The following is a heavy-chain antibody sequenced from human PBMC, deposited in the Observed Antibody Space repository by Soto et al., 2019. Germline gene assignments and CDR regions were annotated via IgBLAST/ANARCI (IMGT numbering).Heavy chain of an antibody. CDR3: AKDGRGSGSHYNSFGY. V-gene: IGHV3-53*01. CDR1: GFTVGNNY. Sequence: EVQLVESGGGLIHPGGSLKLSCAASGFTVGNNYMSWVRQAPGKGLEWFSLIYSTGTTKYADSVKGRFTVSRDNAKNTLYLQMNSLRAEDTAVYYCAKDGRGSGSHYNSFGYWGQGTLVTVSS. CDR2: IYSTGTT. J-gene: IGHJ4*02. D-gene: IGHD3-10*01.